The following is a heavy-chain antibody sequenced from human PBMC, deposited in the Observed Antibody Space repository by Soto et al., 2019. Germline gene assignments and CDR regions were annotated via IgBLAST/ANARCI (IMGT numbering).Heavy chain of an antibody. Sequence: ASVKVSCKVSGYTLTELSMHCVRQAPGKGLEWMGGFDPEDGETTYAEKFQGRVTMTTDASTSTAYMELRSLRSDDTAVYYCARDPHEYWTSYWFDPWGQGTLVTVSS. J-gene: IGHJ5*02. CDR2: FDPEDGET. D-gene: IGHD3-3*01. CDR1: GYTLTELS. CDR3: ARDPHEYWTSYWFDP. V-gene: IGHV1-24*01.